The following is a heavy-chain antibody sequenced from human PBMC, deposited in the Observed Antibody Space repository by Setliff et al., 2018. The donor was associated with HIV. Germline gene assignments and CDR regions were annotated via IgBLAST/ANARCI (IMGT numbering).Heavy chain of an antibody. CDR3: ARVRRVVIAYYYYMDV. J-gene: IGHJ6*03. CDR1: GGSFSGYY. CDR2: INHSGST. V-gene: IGHV4-34*01. Sequence: SETLSLTCAVYGGSFSGYYWSWIRQPPGKGLEWIGEINHSGSTNYNPSLKSRVTISVDTSKNQFSLKLSSVTAADTAVYYCARVRRVVIAYYYYMDVWGKGTTVTVSS. D-gene: IGHD2-21*01.